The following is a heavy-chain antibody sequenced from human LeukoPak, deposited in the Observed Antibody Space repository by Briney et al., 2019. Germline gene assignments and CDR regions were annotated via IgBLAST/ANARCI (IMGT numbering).Heavy chain of an antibody. Sequence: GGSLRLSCAASGFTFSSYAMSWVRQAPGKGLECVSAIYSGGSTYYTDAVKGRLIISRDNSKNTLYLQMNSLRAEDTAVYYCARDSDWLLYFDYWGQGTLVTVSS. V-gene: IGHV3-66*02. CDR3: ARDSDWLLYFDY. J-gene: IGHJ4*02. CDR1: GFTFSSYA. D-gene: IGHD3-9*01. CDR2: IYSGGST.